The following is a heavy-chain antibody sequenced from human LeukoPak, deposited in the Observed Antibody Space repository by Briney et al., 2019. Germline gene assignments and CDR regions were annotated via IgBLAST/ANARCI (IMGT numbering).Heavy chain of an antibody. CDR1: GSSFTSYW. CDR2: IYPGDSDT. CDR3: ARRLGYYESYAFDI. D-gene: IGHD3-22*01. J-gene: IGHJ3*02. Sequence: GASLQISCQGSGSSFTSYWIGWVRQMPAKGLEWMRIIYPGDSDTRYSPSFQGQVTISADKSISTAYLQWSSLKASDTAMYYCARRLGYYESYAFDIWGQGTMVTVSS. V-gene: IGHV5-51*01.